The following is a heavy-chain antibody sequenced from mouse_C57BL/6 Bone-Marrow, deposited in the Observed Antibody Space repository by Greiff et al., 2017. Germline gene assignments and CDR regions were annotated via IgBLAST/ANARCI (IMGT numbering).Heavy chain of an antibody. Sequence: QVQLKQSGAELVKPGASVQISCKVSGYAFSTYWMNWVKQRPGKGLEWIGQIYPGDGDTNYNGTLKGKDTLTADKSSSTAYMQLSSLTSEDSAVYFCARDWDYVDYWGQGTTLTVSS. D-gene: IGHD4-1*01. V-gene: IGHV1-80*01. CDR3: ARDWDYVDY. J-gene: IGHJ2*01. CDR2: IYPGDGDT. CDR1: GYAFSTYW.